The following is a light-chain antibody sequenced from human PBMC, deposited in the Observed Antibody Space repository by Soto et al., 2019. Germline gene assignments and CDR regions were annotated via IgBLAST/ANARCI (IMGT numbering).Light chain of an antibody. Sequence: EIVLTQSPATLSLSPGERATLSCGASQSVSSSSLAWYQQKPGLAPRLLIYDASSRATGIPDRFRGSGSGTDFTLTISRLEPEDFAVYYCQQYGSSPLTFGGGTKVEIK. J-gene: IGKJ4*01. CDR1: QSVSSSS. V-gene: IGKV3D-20*01. CDR2: DAS. CDR3: QQYGSSPLT.